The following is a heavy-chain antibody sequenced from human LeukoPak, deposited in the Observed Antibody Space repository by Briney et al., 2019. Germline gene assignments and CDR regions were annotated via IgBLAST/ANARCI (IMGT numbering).Heavy chain of an antibody. V-gene: IGHV3-74*01. CDR2: INSDGSTT. CDR3: TRGGVDY. D-gene: IGHD3-10*01. J-gene: IGHJ4*02. CDR1: GFTFSSYS. Sequence: TGGSLRLSCAASGFTFSSYSMNWVRQAPGKGLVWVSRINSDGSTTTYADSVKGRFTISRDNAKNTLYLQMNSLRDEDTAVYYCTRGGVDYWGQGTLVTVSS.